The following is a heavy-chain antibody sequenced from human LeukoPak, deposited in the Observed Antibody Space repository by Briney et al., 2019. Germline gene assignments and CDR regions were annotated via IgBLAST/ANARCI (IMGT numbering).Heavy chain of an antibody. Sequence: GGSLRLSCAASGFTFSSYAMSWVRQAPGKGLEWVSAISGSGGSTYYADSVKGRFTISRDNSKNTLYLQMNSLRAEDTAVYCCAKFSVPWYYYYYYGMDVWGQGTTVTVSS. CDR3: AKFSVPWYYYYYYGMDV. J-gene: IGHJ6*02. CDR2: ISGSGGST. CDR1: GFTFSSYA. V-gene: IGHV3-23*01.